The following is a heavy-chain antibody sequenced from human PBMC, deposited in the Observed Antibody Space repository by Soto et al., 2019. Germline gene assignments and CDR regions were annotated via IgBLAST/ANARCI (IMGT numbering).Heavy chain of an antibody. Sequence: QVQLVESGGGVVQPGRSLRLSCAASGFTFSSYAMHWVRQTPGKGLEWVAVISYDGSNKYYADSVKGRFTISRDNSKNTLYLQMNSLRAEDTAVYYCARDIRWYHPHFDYWGQGTLVSVSS. D-gene: IGHD2-15*01. J-gene: IGHJ4*02. CDR1: GFTFSSYA. CDR3: ARDIRWYHPHFDY. CDR2: ISYDGSNK. V-gene: IGHV3-30-3*01.